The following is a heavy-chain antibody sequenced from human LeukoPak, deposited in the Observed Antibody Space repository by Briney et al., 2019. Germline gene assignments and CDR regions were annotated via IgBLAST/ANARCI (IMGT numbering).Heavy chain of an antibody. V-gene: IGHV3-9*01. CDR2: ISWNSGSI. Sequence: GGSLRLSCAASGFTFYDYAMHWVRHAPGKGLEWVSGISWNSGSIGYADSVKGRFTISRDNAKNSLYLQMNSLRAEDTALYYCAYRAFDIWGQGTMVTVSS. CDR1: GFTFYDYA. J-gene: IGHJ3*02. CDR3: AYRAFDI.